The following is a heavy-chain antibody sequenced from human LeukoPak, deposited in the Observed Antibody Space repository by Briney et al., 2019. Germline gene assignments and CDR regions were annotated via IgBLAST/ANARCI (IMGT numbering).Heavy chain of an antibody. D-gene: IGHD4-23*01. CDR3: AKLGYGGNLEGDAFDI. V-gene: IGHV3-30*02. CDR2: IRYDGSKK. CDR1: GFIFSSYG. Sequence: GGSLRLSCAASGFIFSSYGMHWVRQAPGKGLEWVAFIRYDGSKKYYVDSVKGRFTISRDNSKNTLYLQMNSLRAEDTAVYYCAKLGYGGNLEGDAFDIWGQGTMVTVSS. J-gene: IGHJ3*02.